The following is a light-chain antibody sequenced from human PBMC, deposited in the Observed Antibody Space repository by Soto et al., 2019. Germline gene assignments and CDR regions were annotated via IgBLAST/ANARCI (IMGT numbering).Light chain of an antibody. V-gene: IGLV1-44*01. CDR2: SNN. CDR1: SSNIGTDT. Sequence: QSVLTQPPSASGTPGQRVTISCSGSSSNIGTDTVNWYQQLPGTAPKLVIFSNNQRPSGVPDRFSGSKSGTSAYLAISGLQSEDEADYYCAAWDDSLNGWVFGGGTKLTVL. J-gene: IGLJ3*02. CDR3: AAWDDSLNGWV.